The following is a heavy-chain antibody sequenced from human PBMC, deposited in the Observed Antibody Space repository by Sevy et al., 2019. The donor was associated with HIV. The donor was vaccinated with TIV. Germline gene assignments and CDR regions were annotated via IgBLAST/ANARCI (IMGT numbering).Heavy chain of an antibody. Sequence: GGSLRLSCAASGFTFNSFAMGWVRQAPGKGLDWISVISGTGDYTYYADSVKGRFTISRDNSKNTLFLQMYSLRAEDTAIFYCAKKMGGGSGMAFLVDFWGQGTLVTVSS. J-gene: IGHJ4*02. CDR3: AKKMGGGSGMAFLVDF. V-gene: IGHV3-23*01. CDR1: GFTFNSFA. D-gene: IGHD5-18*01. CDR2: ISGTGDYT.